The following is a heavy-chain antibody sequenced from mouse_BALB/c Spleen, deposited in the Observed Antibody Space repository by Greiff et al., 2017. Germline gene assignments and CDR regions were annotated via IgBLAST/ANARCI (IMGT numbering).Heavy chain of an antibody. CDR1: GFSLTSYG. J-gene: IGHJ4*01. CDR2: IWGDGST. D-gene: IGHD2-1*01. Sequence: VQLQQSGPGLVAPSQSLSITCTVSGFSLTSYGVSWVRQPPGKGLEWLGVIWGDGSTNYHSALISRLSISKDNSKSQVFLKLNSLQTDDTATYYCTYYGNFYAMDYWGQGTSVTVSS. CDR3: TYYGNFYAMDY. V-gene: IGHV2-3*01.